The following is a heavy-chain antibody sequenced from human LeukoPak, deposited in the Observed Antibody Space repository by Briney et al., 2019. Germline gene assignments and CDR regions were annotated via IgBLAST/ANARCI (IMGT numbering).Heavy chain of an antibody. Sequence: PSQTLSLTCAISGGTVSRNSAVWHWIRQSPSRGLEWLGRTYYRSKWNNDYALFVKSRMTINPDTSKNQFSLQLNSVTPEDTAVNSGARAYGYSSIFLVFDIWGQGTMVTVSS. J-gene: IGHJ3*02. V-gene: IGHV6-1*01. CDR3: ARAYGYSSIFLVFDI. CDR2: TYYRSKWNN. CDR1: GGTVSRNSAV. D-gene: IGHD6-13*01.